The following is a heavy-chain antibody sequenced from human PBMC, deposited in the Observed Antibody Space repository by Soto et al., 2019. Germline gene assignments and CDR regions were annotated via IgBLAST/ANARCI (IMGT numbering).Heavy chain of an antibody. V-gene: IGHV4-34*01. J-gene: IGHJ6*02. CDR3: ARSLYYYGSGSYPNYYGMDV. Sequence: PSETLSLTCAVYGGSFSGYYWSWIRQPPGKGLEWIGEINHSGSTNYNPSLKSRVTISVDTSKNQFSLKLSSVTAADTAVYYCARSLYYYGSGSYPNYYGMDVWGQGTTVTVSS. CDR1: GGSFSGYY. D-gene: IGHD3-10*01. CDR2: INHSGST.